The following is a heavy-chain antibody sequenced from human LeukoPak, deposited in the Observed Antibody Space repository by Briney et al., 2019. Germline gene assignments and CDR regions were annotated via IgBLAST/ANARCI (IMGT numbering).Heavy chain of an antibody. Sequence: SETLSLTCTVSGGSVSSGNYYWSWIRQPPGKGLEWIGYIYYSESTNYNPSLKSRVTISVDTSKNQFSLKLSSVTAADTAVYYCARGEYYYGSGSYPGYFDYWGQGTLVTVSS. D-gene: IGHD3-10*01. V-gene: IGHV4-61*01. CDR3: ARGEYYYGSGSYPGYFDY. J-gene: IGHJ4*02. CDR2: IYYSEST. CDR1: GGSVSSGNYY.